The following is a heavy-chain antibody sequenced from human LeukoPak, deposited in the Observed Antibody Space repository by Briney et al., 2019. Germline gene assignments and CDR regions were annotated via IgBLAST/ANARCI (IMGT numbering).Heavy chain of an antibody. CDR2: INSDGSTT. CDR1: GFTFSTYW. D-gene: IGHD3-16*01. CDR3: ARELGGVTDY. Sequence: GGSLRLSCAASGFTFSTYWMHWVRQAPGKGLVWVSRINSDGSTTSYADSVKGRFTISRDNGKNPQYLQMNSLRAEDTAVYYCARELGGVTDYWGQGTLVTVSS. J-gene: IGHJ4*02. V-gene: IGHV3-74*01.